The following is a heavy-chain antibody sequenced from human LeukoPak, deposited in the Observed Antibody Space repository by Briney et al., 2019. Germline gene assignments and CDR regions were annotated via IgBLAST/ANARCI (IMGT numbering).Heavy chain of an antibody. V-gene: IGHV1-69*05. J-gene: IGHJ4*02. CDR1: GGTFSSYA. D-gene: IGHD3-9*01. CDR2: IIPIFGRA. Sequence: VASVKVSCKASGGTFSSYAISWVRQAPGQGLEWMGGIIPIFGRANYAQKFQGRVTITTDESTSTAYMELSSLRSEDTAVYYCARVGLTGQPLYFDYWGQGTLVTVSS. CDR3: ARVGLTGQPLYFDY.